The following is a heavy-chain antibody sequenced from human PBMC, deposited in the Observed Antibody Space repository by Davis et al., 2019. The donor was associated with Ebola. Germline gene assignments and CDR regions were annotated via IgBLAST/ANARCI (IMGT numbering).Heavy chain of an antibody. CDR1: GGTFSSYA. V-gene: IGHV1-69*13. Sequence: SVKVSCKASGGTFSSYAISWVRQAPGQGLEWMGGIIPIFGTANYAQKFQGRVTLTADESTSTAYMELSSLRSEDTAVYYCARRNSRRSCSGGSCYNGMDVWGQGTTVTVSS. CDR2: IIPIFGTA. CDR3: ARRNSRRSCSGGSCYNGMDV. D-gene: IGHD2-15*01. J-gene: IGHJ6*02.